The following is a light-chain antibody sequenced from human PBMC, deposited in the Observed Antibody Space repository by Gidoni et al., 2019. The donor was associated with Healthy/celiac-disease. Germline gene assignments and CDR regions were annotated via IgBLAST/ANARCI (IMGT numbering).Light chain of an antibody. CDR3: QQTYNTPPWT. V-gene: IGKV1-39*01. Sequence: DIQMTQSPSSLSASGGDRVTITCRASQSISTYLNWYQQKPGKAPKLLIYTASRLQRGVPSRFSGSGSGTDFTLIISSLQPEDFATYYCQQTYNTPPWTFGQGTKVEIK. J-gene: IGKJ1*01. CDR1: QSISTY. CDR2: TAS.